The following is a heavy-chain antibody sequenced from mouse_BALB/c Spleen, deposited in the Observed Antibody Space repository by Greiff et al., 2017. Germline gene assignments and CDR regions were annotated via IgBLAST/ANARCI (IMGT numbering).Heavy chain of an antibody. D-gene: IGHD2-1*01. CDR1: GFTFNTYA. Sequence: EVQLVESGGGLVQPKGSLKLSCAASGFTFNTYAMNWVRQAPGKGLEWVARIRSKSNNYATYYADSVKDRFTISRDDSQSMLYLQMNNLKTEDTAMYYCVGNYGNYGGFAYWGQGTLVTVSA. CDR2: IRSKSNNYAT. J-gene: IGHJ3*01. CDR3: VGNYGNYGGFAY. V-gene: IGHV10-1*02.